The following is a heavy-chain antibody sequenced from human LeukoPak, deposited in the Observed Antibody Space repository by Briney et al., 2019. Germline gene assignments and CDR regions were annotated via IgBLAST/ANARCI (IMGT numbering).Heavy chain of an antibody. CDR3: ATEGTSTFGHFTA. D-gene: IGHD3-16*01. V-gene: IGHV3-23*01. CDR1: GFTFSSYA. J-gene: IGHJ5*02. CDR2: ISGSGGST. Sequence: GGSLRLSCAASGFTFSSYAMSWVRQAPGKGLEWVSAISGSGGSTYYADSVKGRFTISRDNSKNTLYLQMNSLTPEDTAVYYCATEGTSTFGHFTAWGQGALVTVSS.